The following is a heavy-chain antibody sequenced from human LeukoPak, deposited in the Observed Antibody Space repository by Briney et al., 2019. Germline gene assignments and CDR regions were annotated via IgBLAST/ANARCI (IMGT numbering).Heavy chain of an antibody. CDR1: GGSISSYY. CDR3: ARGSDFWSGYYTVDY. Sequence: SETLSLTCTVSGGSISSYYWSWTRQPPGKGLEWIGYIYYSGSTNYNPSLKSRVTISVDTSKNQFSLKLSSVTAADTAVYYCARGSDFWSGYYTVDYWGQGTLVTVSS. V-gene: IGHV4-59*01. J-gene: IGHJ4*02. D-gene: IGHD3-3*01. CDR2: IYYSGST.